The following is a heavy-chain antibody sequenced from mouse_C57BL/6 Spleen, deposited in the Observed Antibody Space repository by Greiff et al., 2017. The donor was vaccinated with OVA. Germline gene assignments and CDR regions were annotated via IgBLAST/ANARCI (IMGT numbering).Heavy chain of an antibody. CDR3: ARGDYGSSGGYFDY. CDR1: GYTFTSYW. Sequence: VQLQQSGAELVMPGASVKLSCKASGYTFTSYWMHWVKQRPGQGLEWIGEIDPSDSYTNYNQKFKGKSTLTVDKSSSTAYMQLSSLTSEDSAVYYCARGDYGSSGGYFDYWGQGTTLTVSS. J-gene: IGHJ2*01. D-gene: IGHD1-1*01. V-gene: IGHV1-69*01. CDR2: IDPSDSYT.